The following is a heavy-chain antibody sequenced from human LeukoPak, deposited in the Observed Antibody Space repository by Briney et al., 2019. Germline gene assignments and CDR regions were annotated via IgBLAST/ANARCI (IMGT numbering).Heavy chain of an antibody. CDR2: TSGSGDST. CDR1: GFTFSTYA. Sequence: PGGSLRLSCAGSGFTFSTYAMHWVRQAPGKGLEWVSGTSGSGDSTYYADSVEGRFSISRDNSKSTLYLQMKSLRAEDTAVYYCGKFQSDSGMVSVYYYGMDVWGQGTTVTVSS. D-gene: IGHD5-18*01. V-gene: IGHV3-23*01. CDR3: GKFQSDSGMVSVYYYGMDV. J-gene: IGHJ6*02.